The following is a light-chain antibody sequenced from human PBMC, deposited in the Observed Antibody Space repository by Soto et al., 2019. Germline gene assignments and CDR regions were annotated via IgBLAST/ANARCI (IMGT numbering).Light chain of an antibody. CDR2: GNS. CDR3: QSYDSSLNGRV. J-gene: IGLJ1*01. Sequence: QSVLTQPPSVSGAPGQRVTISCTGSSSNIGAGYDVHWYQQLPGTAPKLLIYGNSNRPSGVPDRFSGSKSGTPASLAITGFQAEDEADYYCQSYDSSLNGRVFGTGTKLTVL. CDR1: SSNIGAGYD. V-gene: IGLV1-40*01.